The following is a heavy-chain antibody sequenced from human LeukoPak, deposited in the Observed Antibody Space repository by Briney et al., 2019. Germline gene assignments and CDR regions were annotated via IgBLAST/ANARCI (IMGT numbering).Heavy chain of an antibody. Sequence: PGGSLRLSCAASGFTFSSYAMSWVRQAPGKGLEWVSAISGSGGSTYYADSVKGRFTISRDNSKNTLYLQMNSLRAEDTAVYYCAKATAITSSYYYGSGSYPSPLDYWGQGTLVTVSS. D-gene: IGHD3-10*01. CDR3: AKATAITSSYYYGSGSYPSPLDY. CDR2: ISGSGGST. CDR1: GFTFSSYA. J-gene: IGHJ4*02. V-gene: IGHV3-23*01.